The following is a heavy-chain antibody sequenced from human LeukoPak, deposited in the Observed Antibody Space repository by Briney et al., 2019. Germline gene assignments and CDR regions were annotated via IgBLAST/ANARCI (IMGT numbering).Heavy chain of an antibody. CDR3: AEDVGRTGTNCFDP. CDR1: GDTFTANY. CDR2: INLNTGYT. D-gene: IGHD1-1*01. Sequence: ASVKVSCKPSGDTFTANYLHWVRQAPGQGLEWLGWINLNTGYTKYAQKFQGRVTMTRDTSTSSAFMELSRLGSDNTAVYFCAEDVGRTGTNCFDPWGQGTLVTVSS. J-gene: IGHJ5*02. V-gene: IGHV1-2*02.